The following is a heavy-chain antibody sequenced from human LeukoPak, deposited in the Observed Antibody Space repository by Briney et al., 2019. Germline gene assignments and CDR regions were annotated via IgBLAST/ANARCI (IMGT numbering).Heavy chain of an antibody. J-gene: IGHJ4*02. D-gene: IGHD2-15*01. CDR2: INHSGST. Sequence: SETLSLTCTVSGGSVRTYYWSWIRQSPGKGLEWIGEINHSGSTNHNPSLKSRVTISVDTSKNQFSLKLRSVTAADTAVYYCARDLKDCSGGSCYGIDYWGQGTLVTVSS. V-gene: IGHV4-34*01. CDR3: ARDLKDCSGGSCYGIDY. CDR1: GGSVRTYY.